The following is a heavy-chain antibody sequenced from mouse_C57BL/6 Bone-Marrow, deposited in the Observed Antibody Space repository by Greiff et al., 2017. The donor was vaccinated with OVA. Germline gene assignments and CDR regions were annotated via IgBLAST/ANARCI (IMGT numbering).Heavy chain of an antibody. Sequence: EVQRVESGGDLVKPGGSLKLSCAASGFTFSSYGMSWVRQTPDKRLEWVATISSGGSYTYYPDSVKGRFTISRDNAKNTLYLQMSSLKSEDTAMYYCARLTIVTFDYWGQGTTLTVSS. CDR1: GFTFSSYG. V-gene: IGHV5-6*01. CDR2: ISSGGSYT. D-gene: IGHD2-5*01. J-gene: IGHJ2*01. CDR3: ARLTIVTFDY.